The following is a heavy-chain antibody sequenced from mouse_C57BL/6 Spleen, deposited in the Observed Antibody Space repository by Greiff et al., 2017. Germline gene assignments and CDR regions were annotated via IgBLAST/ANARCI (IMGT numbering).Heavy chain of an antibody. CDR2: ISSGGDYI. CDR1: GFTFSSYA. J-gene: IGHJ2*01. D-gene: IGHD1-1*01. CDR3: TRDYGSSTYDFDD. V-gene: IGHV5-9-1*02. Sequence: EVKLVESGEGLVKPGGSLKLSCAASGFTFSSYAMSWVRQTPEKRLEWVAYISSGGDYIYYADTVKGRFTISRDNARNTLYLQMSSLKSEDTAMYYCTRDYGSSTYDFDDWGHGTTLTVAS.